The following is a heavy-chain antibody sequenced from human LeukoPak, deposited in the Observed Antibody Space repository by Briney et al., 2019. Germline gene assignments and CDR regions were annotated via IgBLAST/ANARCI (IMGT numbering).Heavy chain of an antibody. CDR2: IWYDGSNK. CDR3: GKWQYYGSGDDY. V-gene: IGHV3-33*06. Sequence: GGSLTLSCAASGFPFSSYGIHWVRQAPGKGLEGVAVIWYDGSNKNYADSVKGRFTISRDNSKNTLFLQMNSLRAEDTAIYYGGKWQYYGSGDDYWGGGTRVTVS. J-gene: IGHJ4*02. CDR1: GFPFSSYG. D-gene: IGHD3-10*01.